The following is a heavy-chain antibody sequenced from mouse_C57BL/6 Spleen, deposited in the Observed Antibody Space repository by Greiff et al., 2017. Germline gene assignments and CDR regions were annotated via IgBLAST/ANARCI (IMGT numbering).Heavy chain of an antibody. J-gene: IGHJ4*01. V-gene: IGHV3-6*01. CDR1: GYSITSGYY. CDR2: ISYDGSN. D-gene: IGHD2-2*01. CDR3: ARNGYGRYYYAMDY. Sequence: EVKLVESGPGLVKPSQSLSLTCSVTGYSITSGYYWNWIRQFPGNKLEWMGYISYDGSNNYNPSLKNRISITRDTSKNQFFLKLNSVTTEDTATYYCARNGYGRYYYAMDYWGQGTSVTVSS.